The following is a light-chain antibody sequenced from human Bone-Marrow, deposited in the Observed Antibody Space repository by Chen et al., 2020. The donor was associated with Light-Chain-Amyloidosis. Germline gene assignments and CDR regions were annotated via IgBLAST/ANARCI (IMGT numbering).Light chain of an antibody. V-gene: IGLV2-14*03. Sequence: QSALTQPASVSGSPGQSITISCTGTSSDVGGYNHVSWYQQHPGKAPKLMIYDVSNRPSGVSKRFSGSKSGNTAYLTISGLQAEDEADYYCSSYTSSSTLVFGTGTKVTVL. CDR3: SSYTSSSTLV. J-gene: IGLJ1*01. CDR2: DVS. CDR1: SSDVGGYNH.